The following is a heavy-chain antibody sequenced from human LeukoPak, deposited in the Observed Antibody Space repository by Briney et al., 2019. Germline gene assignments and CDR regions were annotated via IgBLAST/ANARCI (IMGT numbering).Heavy chain of an antibody. CDR1: GYSFTSYW. V-gene: IGHV5-51*01. Sequence: GESLKISCKGSGYSFTSYWIGWVRQMPGKGLEWMGIIYPGDSDTRYSPSFQGQVTISADKSISTAYLQWSSLKASDTAMYYCARTVTHTGGFIETDYWGQGTLVTVSS. CDR3: ARTVTHTGGFIETDY. J-gene: IGHJ4*02. D-gene: IGHD4-11*01. CDR2: IYPGDSDT.